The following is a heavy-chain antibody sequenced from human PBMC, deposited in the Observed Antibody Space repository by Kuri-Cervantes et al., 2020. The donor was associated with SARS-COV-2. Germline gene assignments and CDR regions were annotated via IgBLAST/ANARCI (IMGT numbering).Heavy chain of an antibody. V-gene: IGHV4-34*01. CDR1: GGSFCGYY. J-gene: IGHJ6*04. CDR2: INHSGST. Sequence: SCAVYGGSFCGYYWSWIRQPPGKGLEWIVEINHSGSTNYNPSLKSRVTLSVDTSKNQFSLKLSSVTAADTAVYYCARHYYDSSGVYVHYYYGMEDWGKGTTVTVSS. CDR3: ARHYYDSSGVYVHYYYGMED. D-gene: IGHD3-22*01.